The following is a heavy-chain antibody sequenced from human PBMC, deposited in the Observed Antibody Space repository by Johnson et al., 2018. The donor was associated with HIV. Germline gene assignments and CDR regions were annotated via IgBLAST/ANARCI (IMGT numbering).Heavy chain of an antibody. CDR3: AKGDCSGGSCYSFTDAFDI. CDR1: GFTFDDYG. J-gene: IGHJ3*02. Sequence: VQLVESGGGAVRPGGSLRLSCAASGFTFDDYGMSWVRQAPGKGLEWVSGINWNGGSTGYADSVKGRFTISRDNSKNTLYLQMNSLRAEDTAVYYCAKGDCSGGSCYSFTDAFDIWGQGTMVTVSS. CDR2: INWNGGST. V-gene: IGHV3-20*04. D-gene: IGHD2-15*01.